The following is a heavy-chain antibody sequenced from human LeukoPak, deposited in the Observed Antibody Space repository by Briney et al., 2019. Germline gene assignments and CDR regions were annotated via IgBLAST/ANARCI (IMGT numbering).Heavy chain of an antibody. CDR2: IYYSGST. J-gene: IGHJ6*03. V-gene: IGHV4-59*01. CDR3: ARTPPGPYYYYYYMDV. Sequence: KASETLSLTCTVSGGSISSYYWSWIRQPPGKGLEWIGYIYYSGSTNYNPSLKSRVTISVDTSKNQFSLKLSSVTAADTAVYYCARTPPGPYYYYYYMDVWGKGTTVTVSS. CDR1: GGSISSYY.